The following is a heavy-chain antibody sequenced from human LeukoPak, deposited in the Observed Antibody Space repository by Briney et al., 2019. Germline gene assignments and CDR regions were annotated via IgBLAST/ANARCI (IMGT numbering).Heavy chain of an antibody. CDR3: ARIRERNYYDSSGYYRADYFDY. J-gene: IGHJ4*02. V-gene: IGHV2-70*01. Sequence: SGPTLVNPTQTLTLTCSFSRFSLSTSGMCVSLIREHRGKGLEWLALIAWVDDKYYSTSLKTRLTISKDTSKNQVVLTMTNMDPVDTATYYCARIRERNYYDSSGYYRADYFDYWGQGTLVTVSS. D-gene: IGHD3-22*01. CDR1: RFSLSTSGMC. CDR2: IAWVDDK.